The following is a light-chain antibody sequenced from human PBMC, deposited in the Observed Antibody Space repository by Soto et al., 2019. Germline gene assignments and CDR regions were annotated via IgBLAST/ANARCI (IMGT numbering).Light chain of an antibody. Sequence: QSALTQPPSASGSPGQSVTISCTGTSSDIGGNNFVSWYQHHPGKAPKLMLYDVIKRPSGVPARFSGSKSGNTASLTVSGLQAEDEADYYCSSYGASNNFVVFGGGTKLTVL. CDR2: DVI. CDR3: SSYGASNNFVV. V-gene: IGLV2-8*01. J-gene: IGLJ2*01. CDR1: SSDIGGNNF.